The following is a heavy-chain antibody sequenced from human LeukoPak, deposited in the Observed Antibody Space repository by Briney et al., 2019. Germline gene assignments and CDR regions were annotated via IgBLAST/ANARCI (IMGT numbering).Heavy chain of an antibody. Sequence: SETLSLTCTVSGGSSSSYYWSWIRQPPGKGLEWIGYIYYSGSTNYNPSLKSRVTISVDTSKNQFSLKLSSVTAADTAVYYCARRRGAGYYGMDVWGQGTTVTVSS. J-gene: IGHJ6*02. CDR1: GGSSSSYY. CDR3: ARRRGAGYYGMDV. D-gene: IGHD5-24*01. V-gene: IGHV4-59*01. CDR2: IYYSGST.